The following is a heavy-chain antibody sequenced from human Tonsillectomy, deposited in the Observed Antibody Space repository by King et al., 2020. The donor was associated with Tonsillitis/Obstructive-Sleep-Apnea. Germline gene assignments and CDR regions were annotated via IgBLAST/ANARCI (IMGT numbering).Heavy chain of an antibody. V-gene: IGHV1-18*01. D-gene: IGHD3-9*01. CDR1: GYIFKSYG. CDR3: ARDEMLTGTLSH. CDR2: ISGFNGNT. Sequence: QLVQSGAEVKKPGASVKVSCKASGYIFKSYGLSWVRQAPGQGLEWMGWISGFNGNTNFAQKYQGRVTMTTDTSTTAYMELRRHRSDDTAVYYCARDEMLTGTLSHWGQGTLVTVSS. J-gene: IGHJ4*02.